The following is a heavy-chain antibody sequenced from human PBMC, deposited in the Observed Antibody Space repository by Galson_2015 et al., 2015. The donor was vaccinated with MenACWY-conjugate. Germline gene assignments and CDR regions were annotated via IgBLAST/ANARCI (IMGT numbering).Heavy chain of an antibody. V-gene: IGHV4-39*01. J-gene: IGHJ3*02. Sequence: LSLTCTVTGGSISSSSYFWGWIRQPPGKGLEWIGTISYSGSTHYNPSLNNRVTVSADTSKNQFSLNVNSVTAADTALYYCARRSARLTLGAFDIWGQGTMVTVSS. CDR2: ISYSGST. D-gene: IGHD4-23*01. CDR3: ARRSARLTLGAFDI. CDR1: GGSISSSSYF.